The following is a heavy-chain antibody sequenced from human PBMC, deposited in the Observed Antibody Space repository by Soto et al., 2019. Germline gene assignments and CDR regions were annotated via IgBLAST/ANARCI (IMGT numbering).Heavy chain of an antibody. CDR1: GDSISSSSCY. J-gene: IGHJ3*02. CDR3: VRLTNNEWAWAFDI. Sequence: LQLQESGPGLVKPSETLSLTCTVSGDSISSSSCYWAWIRQPPGKGLEWIGSIYYSENTYYNPSLTSRLTTSVDTPKNQFCLTMSSVTAADTAVYYCVRLTNNEWAWAFDIWGPGTMVTVSS. V-gene: IGHV4-39*01. D-gene: IGHD4-4*01. CDR2: IYYSENT.